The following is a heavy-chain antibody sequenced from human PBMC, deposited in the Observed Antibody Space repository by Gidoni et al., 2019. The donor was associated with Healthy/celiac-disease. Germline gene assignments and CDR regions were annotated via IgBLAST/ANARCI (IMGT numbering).Heavy chain of an antibody. Sequence: QVQLVESGGGVVQPGRSLRLSFAASGFTSSSYAMHWVRQAPGKGLEWVAVISYDGSNKYYADSVKGRFTISRDNSKNTLYLQMNSLRAEDTAVYYCARDLDGDYYYGMDVWGQGTTVTVSS. J-gene: IGHJ6*02. D-gene: IGHD4-17*01. CDR2: ISYDGSNK. CDR3: ARDLDGDYYYGMDV. V-gene: IGHV3-30-3*01. CDR1: GFTSSSYA.